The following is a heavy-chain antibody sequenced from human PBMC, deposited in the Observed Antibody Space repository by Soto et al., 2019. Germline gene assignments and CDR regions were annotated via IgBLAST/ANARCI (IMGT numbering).Heavy chain of an antibody. CDR3: ARVRYYDFWSGYLPRASFDY. J-gene: IGHJ4*02. V-gene: IGHV4-34*01. D-gene: IGHD3-3*01. Sequence: PSETLSLTCAVYGGSFSGYYWSWIRQPPGKGLEWIGEINHSGSTNYNPSLKSRVTISVDTSKNQFSLKLSSVTAADTAVYYCARVRYYDFWSGYLPRASFDYWGQGTLVTVSS. CDR2: INHSGST. CDR1: GGSFSGYY.